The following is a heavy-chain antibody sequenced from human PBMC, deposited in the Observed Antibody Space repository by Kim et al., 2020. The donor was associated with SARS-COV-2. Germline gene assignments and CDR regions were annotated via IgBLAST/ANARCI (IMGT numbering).Heavy chain of an antibody. CDR2: T. D-gene: IGHD6-13*01. J-gene: IGHJ4*02. Sequence: TNYAQKLQGRVTMTTDTSTSTAYMELRSLRSDDTAVYYCARDLRGAAPEDWGQGTLVTVSS. CDR3: ARDLRGAAPED. V-gene: IGHV1-18*01.